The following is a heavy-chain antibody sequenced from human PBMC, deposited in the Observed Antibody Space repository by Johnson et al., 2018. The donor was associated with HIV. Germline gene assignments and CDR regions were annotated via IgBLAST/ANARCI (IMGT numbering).Heavy chain of an antibody. CDR3: TSYSSGWPGGAFDI. CDR1: GFTFSSYD. CDR2: IGTAGDT. V-gene: IGHV3-13*01. J-gene: IGHJ3*02. D-gene: IGHD6-19*01. Sequence: VQLVESGGGLVQPGGSLRLSCAASGFTFSSYDMHWVRQATGKGLEWVSAIGTAGDTYYPGSVKGRFTISRENAKNSLYLQMNSLKTEDTAVYYCTSYSSGWPGGAFDIWGQGTMVTVSS.